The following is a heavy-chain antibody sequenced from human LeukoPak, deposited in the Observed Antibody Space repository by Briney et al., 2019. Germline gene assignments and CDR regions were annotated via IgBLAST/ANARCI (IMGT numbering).Heavy chain of an antibody. CDR1: GFTFSSYW. D-gene: IGHD3-3*01. V-gene: IGHV3-74*01. CDR2: INSDGSST. CDR3: AREEKYTIFGVVIQDTNYYYGMDV. Sequence: GGSLRLSCAASGFTFSSYWMHRVRQAPGKGLVWVSRINSDGSSTSYADSVKGRFTISRDNAKNTLYLQMNSLRAEDTAVYYCAREEKYTIFGVVIQDTNYYYGMDVWGQGTTVTVSS. J-gene: IGHJ6*02.